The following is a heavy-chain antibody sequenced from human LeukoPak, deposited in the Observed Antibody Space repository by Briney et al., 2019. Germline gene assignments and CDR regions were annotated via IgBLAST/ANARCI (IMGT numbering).Heavy chain of an antibody. CDR2: IKQDGSEK. J-gene: IGHJ4*02. CDR1: GFSFNSYW. V-gene: IGHV3-7*01. Sequence: PGGSLRLSCATSGFSFNSYWMSWVRQAPGKGLEWVANIKQDGSEKYYVDSVKGRFTISRDNVKNSLYLQMNSLGIEDTAVYYCARIEAGGWGQGTLVTVSS. CDR3: ARIEAGG.